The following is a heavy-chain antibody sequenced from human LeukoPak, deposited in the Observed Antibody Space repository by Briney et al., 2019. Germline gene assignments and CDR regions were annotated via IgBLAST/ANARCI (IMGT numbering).Heavy chain of an antibody. D-gene: IGHD4-23*01. J-gene: IGHJ5*02. V-gene: IGHV3-53*01. CDR1: GFTVSSIY. CDR2: IYSGGST. Sequence: PGGSLRLSCAASGFTVSSIYMNWVRQSPGKVLEWVSVIYSGGSTYYADSVKGRFTISRDNSKNTLYLQMNSLRAEDTAVYYCAKRTTVVTENWFDPWGQGTLVTVSS. CDR3: AKRTTVVTENWFDP.